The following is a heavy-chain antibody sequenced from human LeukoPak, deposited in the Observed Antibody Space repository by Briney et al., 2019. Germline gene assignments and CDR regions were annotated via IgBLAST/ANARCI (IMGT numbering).Heavy chain of an antibody. CDR1: GFTVSNNY. D-gene: IGHD3-10*01. Sequence: PGGSLRLSCAAYGFTVSNNYMNWVRQAPGKGLEWVSVIYSGGNTYYADSVKGRFTISRDNSKNTLYLQMNNLRAEDTAVYSCASGEWPHDYWGQGTLVTVSS. CDR2: IYSGGNT. J-gene: IGHJ4*02. V-gene: IGHV3-53*01. CDR3: ASGEWPHDY.